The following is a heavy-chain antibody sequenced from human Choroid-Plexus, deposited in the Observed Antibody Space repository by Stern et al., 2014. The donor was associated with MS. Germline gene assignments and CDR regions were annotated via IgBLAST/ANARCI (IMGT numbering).Heavy chain of an antibody. D-gene: IGHD3-16*01. CDR2: IYPSDLDT. V-gene: IGHV5-51*01. CDR1: GYSFTTYW. J-gene: IGHJ4*02. Sequence: VQLVQSGAEVKKPGESLKISCKGSGYSFTTYWVAWVRQMPGKGLEWMGIIYPSDLDTRYSPYFQGQVSISVDNSISTAYLQWSSLKASDTAMYYCARLRLLTYGLDSWGQGTLVTVSS. CDR3: ARLRLLTYGLDS.